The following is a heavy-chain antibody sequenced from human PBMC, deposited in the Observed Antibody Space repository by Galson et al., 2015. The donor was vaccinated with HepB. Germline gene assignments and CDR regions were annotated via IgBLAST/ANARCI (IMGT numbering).Heavy chain of an antibody. Sequence: CAISGDSVSSNSATWNWIRQSPSRGLEWLGRTYYRSKWYNDYAVSVRSRITINPDTSKNQFSLQMTSLRAEDTAVYYCAREFPLIVGTTTPYYFDYWGQGTLVTVSS. D-gene: IGHD1-26*01. CDR3: AREFPLIVGTTTPYYFDY. CDR1: GDSVSSNSAT. J-gene: IGHJ4*02. V-gene: IGHV6-1*01. CDR2: TYYRSKWYN.